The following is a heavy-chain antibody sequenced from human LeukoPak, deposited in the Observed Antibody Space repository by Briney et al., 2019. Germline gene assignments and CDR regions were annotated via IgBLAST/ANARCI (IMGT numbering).Heavy chain of an antibody. CDR3: ARDRVRGVIGSNWFDP. J-gene: IGHJ5*02. CDR2: ISSSSSYI. V-gene: IGHV3-21*01. Sequence: GGALRLSGAASGFTFSSYSMNWVRQAPGKGLDWVSSISSSSSYIYYADSVKGRFTISRDNAKNSLYLQMNSLRAEDTAVYYCARDRVRGVIGSNWFDPWGQGTLVTVSS. D-gene: IGHD3-10*01. CDR1: GFTFSSYS.